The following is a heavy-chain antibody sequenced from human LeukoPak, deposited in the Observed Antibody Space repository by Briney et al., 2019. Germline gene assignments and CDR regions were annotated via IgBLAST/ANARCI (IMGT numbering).Heavy chain of an antibody. CDR1: GGSISSYY. CDR2: IYYSGST. CDR3: ARDPRGIVGANHNWFDP. J-gene: IGHJ5*02. D-gene: IGHD1-26*01. V-gene: IGHV4-59*12. Sequence: KPSETLSLTCTVSGGSISSYYWSWIRQPPGKGLEWIGYIYYSGSTNYNPSLKSRVTISVDTSKNQFSLKLISVTAADTAVYYCARDPRGIVGANHNWFDPWGQGTLVTVSS.